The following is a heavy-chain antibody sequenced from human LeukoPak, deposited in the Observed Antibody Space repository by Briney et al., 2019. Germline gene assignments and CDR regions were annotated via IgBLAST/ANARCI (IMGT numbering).Heavy chain of an antibody. Sequence: SETLSLTCTVSGGSISSRSYFWGWIRQPPGKGLEWIGSIYYSGNTYYNPSLKSRVTISVATSKNQFSLKLSSVTAADTAVYYCASGRYSSTWGRFFDYWGQGTLVIASS. V-gene: IGHV4-39*07. D-gene: IGHD6-13*01. CDR3: ASGRYSSTWGRFFDY. CDR1: GGSISSRSYF. J-gene: IGHJ4*02. CDR2: IYYSGNT.